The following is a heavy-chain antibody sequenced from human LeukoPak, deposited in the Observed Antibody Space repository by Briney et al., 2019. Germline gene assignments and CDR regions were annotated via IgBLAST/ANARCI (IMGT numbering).Heavy chain of an antibody. CDR1: GGSISSGGYY. CDR2: IYYSGST. D-gene: IGHD2/OR15-2a*01. Sequence: PLETLSLTCTVSGGSISSGGYYWSWIRQHPGKGLEWIGYIYYSGSTYYNPSLKSRVTISVDTSKNQFSLKLSSVTAADTAVYYCATGSMTTLDVWGKGTTVTVSS. V-gene: IGHV4-31*03. CDR3: ATGSMTTLDV. J-gene: IGHJ6*04.